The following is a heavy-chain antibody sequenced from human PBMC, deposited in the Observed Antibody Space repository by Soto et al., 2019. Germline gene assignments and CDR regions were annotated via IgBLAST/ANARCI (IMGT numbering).Heavy chain of an antibody. D-gene: IGHD2-8*01. Sequence: SETLSLTCTVSGGSISSYYWSWIRQPPGKGLEWIGYIYYSGSTNYNPSLKSRVTISVDTSKNQFSLKLSSVTAADTAVYYCARRMDCTNGVCYAFDYWGQGTLVTVSS. V-gene: IGHV4-59*08. CDR1: GGSISSYY. CDR3: ARRMDCTNGVCYAFDY. CDR2: IYYSGST. J-gene: IGHJ4*02.